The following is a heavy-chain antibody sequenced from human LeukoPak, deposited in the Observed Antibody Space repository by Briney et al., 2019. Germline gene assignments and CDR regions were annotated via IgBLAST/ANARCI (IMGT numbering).Heavy chain of an antibody. Sequence: PSETLSLTCTVSGYSMSRGYFWGWIRQPPGKGLEWIASIFHSGSTFYNPSLKSRVTISVDTSKNQFSLKLCSVTAADTAVYYCAREVPYCGGDCYSHFDYWGQGTLVTVSS. CDR1: GYSMSRGYF. D-gene: IGHD2-21*02. CDR2: IFHSGST. J-gene: IGHJ4*02. V-gene: IGHV4-38-2*02. CDR3: AREVPYCGGDCYSHFDY.